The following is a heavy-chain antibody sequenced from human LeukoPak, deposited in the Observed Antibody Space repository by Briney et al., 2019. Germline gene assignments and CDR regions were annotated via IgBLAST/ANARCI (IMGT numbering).Heavy chain of an antibody. D-gene: IGHD4-23*01. CDR3: ARDKGYGGIYYYYGMDV. J-gene: IGHJ6*02. CDR1: GYTFTSYG. V-gene: IGHV1-18*01. CDR2: ISAYNGNT. Sequence: GSVKVSCKASGYTFTSYGISWVRQAPRQGLEWMGWISAYNGNTNYAQKLQGRVTMTTDTSTSTAYMELRSLRSDDTAVYYCARDKGYGGIYYYYGMDVWGQGTTVTVSS.